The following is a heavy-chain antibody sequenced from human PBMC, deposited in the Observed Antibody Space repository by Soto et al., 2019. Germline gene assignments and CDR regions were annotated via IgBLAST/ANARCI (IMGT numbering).Heavy chain of an antibody. J-gene: IGHJ5*02. Sequence: SETLSLTCAVYGGSFSGYYWSWIRQPPGKGLEWIGEINHSGSTNYNPSLKSRVTISVDTSKNQFSLKLNSVTAADTAVYFCARGRPPPRYCSSSCYDGPPFAPWGQGTLVTVSS. CDR1: GGSFSGYY. CDR2: INHSGST. V-gene: IGHV4-34*01. CDR3: ARGRPPPRYCSSSCYDGPPFAP. D-gene: IGHD2-2*01.